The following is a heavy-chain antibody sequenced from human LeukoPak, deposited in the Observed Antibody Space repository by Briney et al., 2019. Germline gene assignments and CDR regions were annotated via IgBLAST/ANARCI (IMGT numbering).Heavy chain of an antibody. V-gene: IGHV4-34*01. CDR1: GGSFSGYY. J-gene: IGHJ6*03. Sequence: SETLSLTCAVYGGSFSGYYWSWIRQPPGKGLEWIGEINDIGNTNYDPSLRSRVTISVDTSKNQFSLSLTSAAAADTAVYFCARLGSVGYYNYQYMDIWGNGTTVTVSS. CDR3: ARLGSVGYYNYQYMDI. CDR2: INDIGNT. D-gene: IGHD3-10*01.